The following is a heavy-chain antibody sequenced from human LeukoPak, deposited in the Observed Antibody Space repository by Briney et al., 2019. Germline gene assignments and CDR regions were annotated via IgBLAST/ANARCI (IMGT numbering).Heavy chain of an antibody. V-gene: IGHV4-61*01. CDR2: IYYSGST. CDR1: GGSISSSSYY. Sequence: SETLSLTCTVSGGSISSSSYYWSWIRQPPGKGLEWIGYIYYSGSTNYNPSLKSRVTISVDTSKNQFSLKLSSVTAADTAVYYCARDTRGGFGNDAFDIWGQGTMVTVSS. D-gene: IGHD3-10*01. CDR3: ARDTRGGFGNDAFDI. J-gene: IGHJ3*02.